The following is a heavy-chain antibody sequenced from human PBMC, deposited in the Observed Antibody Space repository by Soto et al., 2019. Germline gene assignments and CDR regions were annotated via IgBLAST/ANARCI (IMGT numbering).Heavy chain of an antibody. D-gene: IGHD2-15*01. CDR3: ARGCLGYCSGGPVFDY. CDR1: GVSFRGYF. CDR2: INHSGST. Sequence: SETLSLTCAVYGVSFRGYFWSWIRQPPGEGLEWIGEINHSGSTKYNPSLKSRVTISVDASKNQFSLNVNSLTAADTAVYYCARGCLGYCSGGPVFDYWGQGTLVTVSS. J-gene: IGHJ4*02. V-gene: IGHV4-34*01.